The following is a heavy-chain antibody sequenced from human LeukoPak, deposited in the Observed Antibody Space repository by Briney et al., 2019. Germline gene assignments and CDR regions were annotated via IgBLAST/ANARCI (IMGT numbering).Heavy chain of an antibody. D-gene: IGHD3-10*01. CDR1: GGSISSSSYY. V-gene: IGHV4-39*07. CDR2: IYYSGST. J-gene: IGHJ4*02. CDR3: AGTYYYTSGSYSNFDY. Sequence: SETLSLTCTVSGGSISSSSYYWGWIRQPPGKGLEWIGSIYYSGSTYYNPSLKSRVTISVDTSKIQFSLKLSSVTAADTAVYYCAGTYYYTSGSYSNFDYWGQGTLVTVSS.